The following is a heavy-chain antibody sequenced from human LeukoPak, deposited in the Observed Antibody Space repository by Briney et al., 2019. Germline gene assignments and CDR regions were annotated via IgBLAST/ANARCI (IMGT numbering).Heavy chain of an antibody. CDR3: AKAAGYCRAGTCLDH. D-gene: IGHD2-15*01. J-gene: IGHJ5*02. V-gene: IGHV3-23*01. CDR2: ISGSGGTT. Sequence: AGGSLRLSCAASGFTFSSYAVSWVRQAPGKGLEWVSFISGSGGTTYYADSVKGRFTISRDNSQNTLSLQMNSLRAEDTAIYYCAKAAGYCRAGTCLDHWGQGTLVTVSP. CDR1: GFTFSSYA.